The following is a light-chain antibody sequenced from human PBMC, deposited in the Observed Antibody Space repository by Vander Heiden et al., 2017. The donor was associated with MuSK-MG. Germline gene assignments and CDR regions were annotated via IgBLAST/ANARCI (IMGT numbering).Light chain of an antibody. CDR1: QSISSW. CDR3: QQYNSYSWT. V-gene: IGKV1-5*03. Sequence: DIQMTQSPSTLSASVGDRVTSTSRASQSISSWLAWYQQKPGKAPKLLIYKASSLESGVPSRFSGSGSGTEFTLTISSLQPDDFATYYCQQYNSYSWTFGQGTKVEIK. CDR2: KAS. J-gene: IGKJ1*01.